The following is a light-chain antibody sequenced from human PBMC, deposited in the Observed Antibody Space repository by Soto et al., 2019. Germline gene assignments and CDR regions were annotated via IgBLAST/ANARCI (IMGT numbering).Light chain of an antibody. Sequence: DIQMTQSPSSLSASVGDRVSITCRASQSIASNYLNWYQQKPGKAPNLLIYAASSLQSGVPSRXXGSGSGTDFTLTISSLQPEDFATYYCQQTSSTPPWTFGQGTKVEIK. CDR1: QSIASNY. CDR2: AAS. J-gene: IGKJ1*01. V-gene: IGKV1-39*01. CDR3: QQTSSTPPWT.